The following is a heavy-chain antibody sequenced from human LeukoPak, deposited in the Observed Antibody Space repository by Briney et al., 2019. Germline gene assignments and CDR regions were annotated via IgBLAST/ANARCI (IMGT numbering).Heavy chain of an antibody. CDR3: ARDSAASDAL. CDR1: GFTFSSYW. Sequence: PGGSLRLSCAASGFTFSSYWMHWVRQAPGKGLKWVSYISSSGSTIYYADSVKGRFTISRDNAKNSLYLQMNSLRAEDTAVYYCARDSAASDALWGQGTLVTVSS. D-gene: IGHD2-2*01. J-gene: IGHJ4*02. CDR2: ISSSGSTI. V-gene: IGHV3-48*04.